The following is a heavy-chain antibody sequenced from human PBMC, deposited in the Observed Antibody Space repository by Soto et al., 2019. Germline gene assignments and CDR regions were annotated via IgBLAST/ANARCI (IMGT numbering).Heavy chain of an antibody. CDR2: ISHSGDT. D-gene: IGHD6-6*01. V-gene: IGHV4-34*01. Sequence: QVQLQQWGAGLLKPSETLSLTCAVYGDSFSGYYWSWIRQPPGKGREWIGEISHSGDTSYNPSLKSRVTISVDTSKNLFSLRLTSVTAADTAVYYCVRGDVAARLQSWGQGSLVTVSS. J-gene: IGHJ5*02. CDR1: GDSFSGYY. CDR3: VRGDVAARLQS.